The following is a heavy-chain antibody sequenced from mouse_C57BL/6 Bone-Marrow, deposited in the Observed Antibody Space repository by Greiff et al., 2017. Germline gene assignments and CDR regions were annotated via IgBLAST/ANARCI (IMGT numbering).Heavy chain of an antibody. CDR2: INPYNGGT. D-gene: IGHD2-5*01. V-gene: IGHV1-19*01. CDR3: ARTSIVTTRYYFDY. J-gene: IGHJ2*01. CDR1: GYTFTDYY. Sequence: VQLQQSGPVLVKPGASVKMSCKASGYTFTDYYMNWVKQSHGKSLEWIGVINPYNGGTSYNQKFKGKATLTVDKSSSTAYMELNSLTSEDSAVYYGARTSIVTTRYYFDYWGQGTTLTVSS.